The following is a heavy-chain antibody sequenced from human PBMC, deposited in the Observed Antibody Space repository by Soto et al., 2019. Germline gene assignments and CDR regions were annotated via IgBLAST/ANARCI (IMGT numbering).Heavy chain of an antibody. CDR1: GDSVSSNSAA. Sequence: SETLSLTCAISGDSVSSNSAAWNWIRQSPSRGLEWLGRTYYRSKWYNDYAVSVKSRITINPDTSKNQFSLQLNSVTPEDTAVYYCARVVGSSWYPDFDYWGQGTLVTVSS. J-gene: IGHJ4*02. D-gene: IGHD6-13*01. CDR2: TYYRSKWYN. V-gene: IGHV6-1*01. CDR3: ARVVGSSWYPDFDY.